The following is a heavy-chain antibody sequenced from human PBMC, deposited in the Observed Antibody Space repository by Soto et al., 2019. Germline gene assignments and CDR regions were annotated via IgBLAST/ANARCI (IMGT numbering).Heavy chain of an antibody. CDR3: ARDQGLGYCSGGSCYSHYGMDV. CDR1: GFTVSSNY. V-gene: IGHV3-53*01. D-gene: IGHD2-15*01. J-gene: IGHJ6*02. CDR2: IYSGGST. Sequence: PGESLKISCAASGFTVSSNYMSWVRQAPGKGLEWVSVIYSGGSTYYADSVKGRFTISRDNSKNTLYLQMNSLRAEDTAVYYCARDQGLGYCSGGSCYSHYGMDVWGQGTTVTVSS.